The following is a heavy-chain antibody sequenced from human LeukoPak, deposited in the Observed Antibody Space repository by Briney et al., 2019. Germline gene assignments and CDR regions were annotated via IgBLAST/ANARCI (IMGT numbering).Heavy chain of an antibody. CDR1: GFTFSSYW. Sequence: PGGSLRLSCAASGFTFSSYWMHWVRQAPGKGLEWVSAISGSGGSTYYADSVKGRFTISRDNSKNTLYLQMNSLRAEDTAVYYCAKHASGGQYDYVWGDWFDPWGQGTLVTVSS. CDR2: ISGSGGST. J-gene: IGHJ5*02. D-gene: IGHD3-16*01. CDR3: AKHASGGQYDYVWGDWFDP. V-gene: IGHV3-23*01.